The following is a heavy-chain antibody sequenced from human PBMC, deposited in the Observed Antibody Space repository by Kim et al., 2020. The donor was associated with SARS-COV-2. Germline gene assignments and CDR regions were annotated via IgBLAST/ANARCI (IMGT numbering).Heavy chain of an antibody. Sequence: SLKGRFTISRDDSNNIAYLQMNSLKTEDTAIYYCTRAASNSVIYYYGLDVWGQGTTVIVSS. V-gene: IGHV3-49*02. CDR3: TRAASNSVIYYYGLDV. J-gene: IGHJ6*02. D-gene: IGHD2-21*01.